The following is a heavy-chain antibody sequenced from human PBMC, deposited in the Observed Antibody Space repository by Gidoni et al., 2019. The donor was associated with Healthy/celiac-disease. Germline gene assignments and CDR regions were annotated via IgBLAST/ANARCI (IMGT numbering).Heavy chain of an antibody. CDR3: ARVMVRGLYIPNFDY. V-gene: IGHV4-34*01. Sequence: QVQLQQWGAGLLKPSETLSLTCAVYGGSFSGYYWSWIRQPPGKGLEWIGEIKHSGSTNYNPSLKSRVTISLGTSKNQFSLKLSSVTAADTAVYYCARVMVRGLYIPNFDYWGQGTLVTVSS. CDR2: IKHSGST. J-gene: IGHJ4*02. D-gene: IGHD3-10*01. CDR1: GGSFSGYY.